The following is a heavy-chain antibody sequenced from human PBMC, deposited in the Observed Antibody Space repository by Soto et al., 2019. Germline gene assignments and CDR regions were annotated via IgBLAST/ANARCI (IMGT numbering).Heavy chain of an antibody. Sequence: QVQLVQSGAEVKKPGASVKVSCKASGYTFTSYGISWVRQAPGQGLEWMGWISAYNDNTNYAQKLQGRVTMTTDTSTSTAYMELRSLRSDDTAVYYCARSGIVVVVAATSADYHYGMDVWGQGTTVTVSS. CDR2: ISAYNDNT. CDR1: GYTFTSYG. D-gene: IGHD2-15*01. J-gene: IGHJ6*02. V-gene: IGHV1-18*04. CDR3: ARSGIVVVVAATSADYHYGMDV.